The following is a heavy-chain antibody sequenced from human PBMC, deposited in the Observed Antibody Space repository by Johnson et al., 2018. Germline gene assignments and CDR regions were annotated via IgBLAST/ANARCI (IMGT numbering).Heavy chain of an antibody. CDR3: AKDGEYESYDYYMDG. V-gene: IGHV3-30*18. Sequence: QVQLVESGGGLVKPGGSLRLSCAASGFTFSSYSMNWVRQAPGKGLEWVAVISYDGSNKYYADSVKGRFTISRDNSKNTLFLQMNSLRAEETAVYYFAKDGEYESYDYYMDGWGKGTTVTVSS. J-gene: IGHJ6*03. CDR1: GFTFSSYS. CDR2: ISYDGSNK. D-gene: IGHD2/OR15-2a*01.